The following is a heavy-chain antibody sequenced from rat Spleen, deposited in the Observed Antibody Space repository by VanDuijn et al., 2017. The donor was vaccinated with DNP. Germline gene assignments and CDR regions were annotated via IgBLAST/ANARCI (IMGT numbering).Heavy chain of an antibody. Sequence: EVQLVESGGGLVQPGRSLKLSCAASGFTVSDYYMAWVRQAPTKGLEWVAYISYDGGSTYHGDSVKGRFTISRDNAKNTLYLQMNSLRSEDMATYYCTRHVLPLRVWDYWGQGVMVTVSS. V-gene: IGHV5-22*01. J-gene: IGHJ2*01. D-gene: IGHD1-3*01. CDR1: GFTVSDYY. CDR3: TRHVLPLRVWDY. CDR2: ISYDGGST.